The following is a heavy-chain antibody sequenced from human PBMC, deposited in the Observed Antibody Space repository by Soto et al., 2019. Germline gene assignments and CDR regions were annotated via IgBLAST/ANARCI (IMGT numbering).Heavy chain of an antibody. J-gene: IGHJ4*01. Sequence: PGGSLRLSCAASGFTFSNAWINWVRQAPGKGLEWVGRIKSKTNGGTTDYAAPVKGRFAISRDDSNNMVYLQMNSLKIEDTAVYYCTTDSYSSITIARFDYWGHGTLVTVSS. D-gene: IGHD2-2*01. CDR2: IKSKTNGGTT. V-gene: IGHV3-15*07. CDR1: GFTFSNAW. CDR3: TTDSYSSITIARFDY.